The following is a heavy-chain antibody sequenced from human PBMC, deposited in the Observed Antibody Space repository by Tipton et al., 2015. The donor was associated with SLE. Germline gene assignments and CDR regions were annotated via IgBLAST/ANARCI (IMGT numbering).Heavy chain of an antibody. V-gene: IGHV3-21*04. Sequence: SLRLSCAASGFTFSSYSMNWVRQAPGKGLEWVSSISSSSSYIYYADSVKGRFTISRDNSKNTLYLQMNSLRAEDTAVYYCAKAVTTVTTSFDYWGQGTLVTVSS. D-gene: IGHD4-17*01. J-gene: IGHJ4*02. CDR3: AKAVTTVTTSFDY. CDR2: ISSSSSYI. CDR1: GFTFSSYS.